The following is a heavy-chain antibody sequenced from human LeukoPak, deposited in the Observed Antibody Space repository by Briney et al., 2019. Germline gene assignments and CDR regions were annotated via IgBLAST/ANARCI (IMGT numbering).Heavy chain of an antibody. Sequence: SETLSLTCTVSGGSISSSSYYWSWIRQPPGKGLEWIGYIYYSGSTNYNPSLKSRVTISVDTSKNQFSLKLSSVTAADTAVYYCARERYYDILTGYYYYMDVWGKGTTVTVSS. V-gene: IGHV4-61*01. J-gene: IGHJ6*03. CDR1: GGSISSSSYY. D-gene: IGHD3-9*01. CDR2: IYYSGST. CDR3: ARERYYDILTGYYYYMDV.